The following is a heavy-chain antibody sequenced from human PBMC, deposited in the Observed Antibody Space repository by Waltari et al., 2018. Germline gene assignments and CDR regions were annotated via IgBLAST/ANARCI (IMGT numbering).Heavy chain of an antibody. CDR2: IYTSGST. J-gene: IGHJ6*03. CDR3: ARDGGGMVRGVIINYYYYMDV. Sequence: QVQLQESGPGLVKPSETLSLTCTVSGGSISSYYWSWIRQPAGTGLGWIGRIYTSGSTNYNPSLKSRVTMSVDTSKNQFSLKLSSVTAADTAVYYCARDGGGMVRGVIINYYYYMDVWGKGTTVTISS. D-gene: IGHD3-10*01. CDR1: GGSISSYY. V-gene: IGHV4-4*07.